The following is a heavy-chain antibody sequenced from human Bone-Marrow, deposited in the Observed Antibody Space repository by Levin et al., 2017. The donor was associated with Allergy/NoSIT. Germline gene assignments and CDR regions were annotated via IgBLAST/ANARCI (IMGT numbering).Heavy chain of an antibody. D-gene: IGHD3-9*01. V-gene: IGHV4-34*01. CDR2: VNHSGST. J-gene: IGHJ6*02. CDR3: ARGGVLVTGYYYGLDV. Sequence: PSETLSLTCAVYGGSFSGYQWNWIRQPPGKGLEWIGEVNHSGSTKYHPSLKSRVTISVDKSKNQFSLRLTSVTAADTAVYYCARGGVLVTGYYYGLDVWGQGTTVTVSS. CDR1: GGSFSGYQ.